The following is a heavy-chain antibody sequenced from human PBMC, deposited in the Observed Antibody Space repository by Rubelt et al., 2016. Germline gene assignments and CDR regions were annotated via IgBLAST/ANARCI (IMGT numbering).Heavy chain of an antibody. Sequence: VQLEESGGGLVQPGGSLRLSCAASGFTFRDYGMHWVRQAPGKGLEWVAFIRSDGSNQYYADFVKGRFTIARDNSKNTLYLQMDSRRARETAVDYCARAPQVYCSYGLEVWGQGTTVTVSS. V-gene: IGHV3-30*02. CDR1: GFTFRDYG. CDR3: ARAPQVYCSYGLEV. CDR2: IRSDGSNQ. D-gene: IGHD3-10*02. J-gene: IGHJ6*02.